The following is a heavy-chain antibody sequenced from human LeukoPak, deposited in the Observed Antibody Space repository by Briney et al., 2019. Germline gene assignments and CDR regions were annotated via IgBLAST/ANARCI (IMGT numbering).Heavy chain of an antibody. J-gene: IGHJ4*02. Sequence: GGSLRLSCAASGFTFSSYWMSWVRQAPGKGLEWVSVIYSGGSTYYADSVKGRFTISRDNSKNTLYLQINSLRAEDTAVYYCARNTVFDYWGQGTLVTVSS. CDR2: IYSGGST. D-gene: IGHD4-17*01. V-gene: IGHV3-53*01. CDR3: ARNTVFDY. CDR1: GFTFSSYW.